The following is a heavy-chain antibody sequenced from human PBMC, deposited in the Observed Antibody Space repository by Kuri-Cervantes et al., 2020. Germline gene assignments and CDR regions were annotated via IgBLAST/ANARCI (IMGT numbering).Heavy chain of an antibody. CDR3: AKVTDTAMADYYGMDV. V-gene: IGHV3-NL1*01. J-gene: IGHJ6*02. CDR2: IYSGGST. Sequence: GESLKISCAASGFTFSSYGMHWVRQAPGKGLEWVSVIYSGGSTYYADSVKGRFTISRDNSKNTLYLQMNSLRAEDTAVYYCAKVTDTAMADYYGMDVWGQGTTVTVSS. CDR1: GFTFSSYG. D-gene: IGHD5-18*01.